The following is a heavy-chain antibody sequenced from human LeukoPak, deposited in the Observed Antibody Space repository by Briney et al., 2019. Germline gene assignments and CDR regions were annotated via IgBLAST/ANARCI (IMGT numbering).Heavy chain of an antibody. CDR2: IYHSGST. CDR1: GGSIISYY. Sequence: PSETLSLTCTVSGGSIISYYWSWIRQPPGKGLEWIGYIYHSGSTYYNPSLKSRVTISVDRSKNQFSLKLSSVTAADTAVYYCARRGYSNGPFDYWGQGTLVTVSS. J-gene: IGHJ4*02. CDR3: ARRGYSNGPFDY. V-gene: IGHV4-59*12. D-gene: IGHD4-11*01.